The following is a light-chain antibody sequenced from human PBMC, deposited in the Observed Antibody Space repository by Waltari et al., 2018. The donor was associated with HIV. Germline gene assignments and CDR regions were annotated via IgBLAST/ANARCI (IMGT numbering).Light chain of an antibody. J-gene: IGKJ4*01. CDR1: QSLLHSNGYNY. CDR3: MQPLQLPLT. V-gene: IGKV2-28*01. CDR2: LCS. Sequence: EIVMTQSPLSLPVTPGEPASFSCRSSQSLLHSNGYNYFDWYLQRPGQSPQLLIYLCSTRASGVPDRFSGSGSGTDFTLTISRVEAEDVGVYYCMQPLQLPLTFGGGTKVEIK.